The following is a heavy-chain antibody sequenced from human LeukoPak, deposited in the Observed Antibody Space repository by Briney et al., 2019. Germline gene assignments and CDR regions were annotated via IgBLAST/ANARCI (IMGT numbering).Heavy chain of an antibody. CDR2: IYYSGST. Sequence: SETLSLTCTVSGGSISSYYWSWIRQPPGKGLEWIGYIYYSGSTNYNPSLKSRVTISVDTSKNQFSLKLSSVTAADTAVYYCARVRSSLNFDYWGQGTLVTASS. J-gene: IGHJ4*02. CDR3: ARVRSSLNFDY. D-gene: IGHD6-13*01. CDR1: GGSISSYY. V-gene: IGHV4-59*01.